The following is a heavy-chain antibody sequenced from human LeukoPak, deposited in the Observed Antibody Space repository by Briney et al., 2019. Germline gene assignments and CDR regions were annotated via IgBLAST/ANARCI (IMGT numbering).Heavy chain of an antibody. D-gene: IGHD6-13*01. V-gene: IGHV1-2*02. CDR2: INPNSGGT. CDR1: GYTFTGYY. CDR3: ARGSSGYSSSWGPYYFDY. J-gene: IGHJ4*02. Sequence: ASVKVSCKASGYTFTGYYMHWVRQAPGEGLEWTGWINPNSGGTNYAQKFQGRVTMTRDTSISTAYMELSRLRSDDTAVYYCARGSSGYSSSWGPYYFDYWGQGTLLTVSS.